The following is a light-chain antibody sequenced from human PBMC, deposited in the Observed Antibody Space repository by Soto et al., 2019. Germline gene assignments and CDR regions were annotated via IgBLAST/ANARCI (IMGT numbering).Light chain of an antibody. Sequence: EIVLTQSPGTLSLSPGERATLSCRASHSVTSNYLAWYQQKPGQAPRLLIYAASGRASGIPDRFSGSGSGTDFIRTISRLAPEDCAVYYCQQYGSSPQTFGQGTRGDIK. CDR1: HSVTSNY. J-gene: IGKJ1*01. V-gene: IGKV3-20*01. CDR3: QQYGSSPQT. CDR2: AAS.